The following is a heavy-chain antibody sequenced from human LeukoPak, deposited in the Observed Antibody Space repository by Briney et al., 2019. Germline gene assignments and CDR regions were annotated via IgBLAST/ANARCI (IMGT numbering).Heavy chain of an antibody. D-gene: IGHD6-13*01. V-gene: IGHV3-48*03. CDR2: ISSSGSTI. Sequence: PGGSLRLSCAASGFTFSSYEMNWVRQAPGKGLEWVSYISSSGSTIYYVDSVKGRFTISRDNAKNSLYLQMNSLRAEDTAVYYCAREVGYSSSCTTHCWFDPWGQGTLVTVSS. CDR1: GFTFSSYE. CDR3: AREVGYSSSCTTHCWFDP. J-gene: IGHJ5*02.